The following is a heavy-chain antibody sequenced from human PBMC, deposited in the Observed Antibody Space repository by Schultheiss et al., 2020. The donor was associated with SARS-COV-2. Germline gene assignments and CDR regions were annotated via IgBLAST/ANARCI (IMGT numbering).Heavy chain of an antibody. CDR2: ISSESATI. CDR3: VRESITGDRDFDY. CDR1: GFRFSSYS. J-gene: IGHJ4*02. D-gene: IGHD7-27*01. Sequence: GGSLRLSCAASGFRFSSYSMNWVRQAPEKGLEWLSYISSESATIFYTDSVKGRFTISRDNAKNSLYLHMNGLRDEDTAVYYCVRESITGDRDFDYWGQGTRVTVS. V-gene: IGHV3-48*02.